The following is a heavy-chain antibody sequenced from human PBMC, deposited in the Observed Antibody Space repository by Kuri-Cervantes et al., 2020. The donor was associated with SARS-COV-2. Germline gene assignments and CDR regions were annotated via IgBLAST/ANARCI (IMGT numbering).Heavy chain of an antibody. CDR1: GGSISSSSYY. J-gene: IGHJ4*02. V-gene: IGHV4-39*02. CDR3: VREDSSSWLYSYDY. D-gene: IGHD6-13*01. CDR2: IYYSGST. Sequence: SETLSLTCTVSGGSISSSSYYWGWIRQPPGKGLEWIGSIYYSGSTYYNPSLKSRVTISVDTSKNQFSLKLSSVTAADTAVYYCVREDSSSWLYSYDYWGQGTLVTGLL.